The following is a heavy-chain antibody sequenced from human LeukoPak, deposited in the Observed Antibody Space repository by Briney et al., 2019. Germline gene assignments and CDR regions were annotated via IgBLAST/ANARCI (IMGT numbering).Heavy chain of an antibody. V-gene: IGHV1-2*02. CDR3: ARAPIVVVPAAMRGDAFDI. Sequence: ASVNVSCKASGYTFAGYYMHWVRQAPGQGLEWMGWINPNSGGTNYAQKFQGRVTMTRDTSISTAYMELSRLRSDDTAVYYCARAPIVVVPAAMRGDAFDIWGQGTMVTVSS. CDR2: INPNSGGT. CDR1: GYTFAGYY. D-gene: IGHD2-2*01. J-gene: IGHJ3*02.